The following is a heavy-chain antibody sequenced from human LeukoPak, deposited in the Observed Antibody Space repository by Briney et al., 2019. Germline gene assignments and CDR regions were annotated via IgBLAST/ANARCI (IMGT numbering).Heavy chain of an antibody. CDR2: IDPSDSYT. D-gene: IGHD2-2*01. CDR3: ASWLGYCSSTSCLRNYYGMDV. V-gene: IGHV5-10-1*01. CDR1: GYSFTSYW. Sequence: GESLKISCKGSGYSFTSYWISWVRQMPGKGLEWMGRIDPSDSYTNYSPSFQGHVTISADKSISTAYLQWSSLKASDTAMYYCASWLGYCSSTSCLRNYYGMDVWGQGTTVPVSS. J-gene: IGHJ6*01.